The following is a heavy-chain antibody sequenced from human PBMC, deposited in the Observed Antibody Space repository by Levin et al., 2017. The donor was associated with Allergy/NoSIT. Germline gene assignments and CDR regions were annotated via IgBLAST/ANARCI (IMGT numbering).Heavy chain of an antibody. J-gene: IGHJ3*01. CDR3: AKGRGYCSGGTCYYPNDAFDL. Sequence: RGESLKISCAASGFTFASYAMTWVRQAPGKGLEWVSGVSASGSNTDYADSVKGRFTISRDNSKNTLYLQMNSLRAEDTAVFYCAKGRGYCSGGTCYYPNDAFDLWGQGTMVTVSS. D-gene: IGHD2-15*01. CDR1: GFTFASYA. V-gene: IGHV3-23*01. CDR2: VSASGSNT.